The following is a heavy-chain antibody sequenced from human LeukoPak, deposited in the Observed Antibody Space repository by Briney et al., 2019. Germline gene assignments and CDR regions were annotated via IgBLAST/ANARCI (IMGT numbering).Heavy chain of an antibody. CDR1: GGTFSSYA. CDR2: IIPIFGTA. CDR3: ARGERGSPPWRVDAFDI. J-gene: IGHJ3*02. V-gene: IGHV1-69*13. Sequence: ASVKVSCKASGGTFSSYAISWVRQAPGQGLEWMGGIIPIFGTANYAQKFQGRVTITADESTSTAYMELSSLRSEDTAVYYCARGERGSPPWRVDAFDIWGLGTMVTVSS. D-gene: IGHD3-16*01.